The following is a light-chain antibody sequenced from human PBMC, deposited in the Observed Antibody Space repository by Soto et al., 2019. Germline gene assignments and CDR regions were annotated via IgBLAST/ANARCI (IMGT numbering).Light chain of an antibody. CDR1: QSVSSN. J-gene: IGKJ4*01. V-gene: IGKV3-15*01. CDR3: QQYNNWPPLT. Sequence: EIVMTQSPDTLSVSPGERDTLSCRASQSVSSNLAWYQQKPGQAPRLLIYGASTRATGIPARFSGRGSGTDFTLTIRSLQSEDFAVYYCQQYNNWPPLTFGGGTTVEIK. CDR2: GAS.